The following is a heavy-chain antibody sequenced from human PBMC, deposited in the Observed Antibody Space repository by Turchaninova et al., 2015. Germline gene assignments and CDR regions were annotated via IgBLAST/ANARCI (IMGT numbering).Heavy chain of an antibody. V-gene: IGHV4-30-4*01. CDR1: GGSISSGNYY. CDR2: SSYSGSG. CDR3: ARDLGGHDAFDI. Sequence: VQLQESGPGLVKPSQTLSLTCIVSGGSISSGNYYWTWVRQPPGKGLEYIAYSSYSGSGYYNPSLKSRVTISVDTSKNQFSLMLTSVTAADTAMYYCARDLGGHDAFDIWGQGTMVTVSS. D-gene: IGHD3-16*01. J-gene: IGHJ3*02.